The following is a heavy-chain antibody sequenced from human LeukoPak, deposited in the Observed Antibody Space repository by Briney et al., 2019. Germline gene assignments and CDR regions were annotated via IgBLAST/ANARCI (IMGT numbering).Heavy chain of an antibody. CDR1: GGSISSDSYY. CDR2: IYYSGST. V-gene: IGHV4-39*01. Sequence: SETLSLTCTVSGGSISSDSYYWAWIRQPPGKGLEWIASIYYSGSTFYDPSLRSRVTISVDMSKNQFSLNLNSVTAADTAVYYCARRRKDLNWFDPWGQGTLVTVSS. CDR3: ARRRKDLNWFDP. J-gene: IGHJ5*02.